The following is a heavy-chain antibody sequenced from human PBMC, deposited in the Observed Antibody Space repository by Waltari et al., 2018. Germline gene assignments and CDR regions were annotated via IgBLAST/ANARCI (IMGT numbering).Heavy chain of an antibody. D-gene: IGHD5-12*01. V-gene: IGHV3-23*01. CDR1: GITVSAYA. CDR2: INDGGGST. J-gene: IGHJ4*02. Sequence: EVQLLESGGGLVQWGGSVRPSCAVAGITVSAYAMSWVRQAPGKGLEWVSGINDGGGSTYYADSVKGRFTISRDNSRKMLFLQMSGLRAEDTAIYYCAKETLRWFDYWGQGTLVAVSS. CDR3: AKETLRWFDY.